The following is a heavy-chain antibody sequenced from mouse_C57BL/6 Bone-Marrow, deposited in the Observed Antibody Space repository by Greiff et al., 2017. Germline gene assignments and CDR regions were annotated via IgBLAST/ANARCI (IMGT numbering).Heavy chain of an antibody. Sequence: QVQLQQPGAELVRPGPSVKLSCTASGYTFTSYWMHWVKQRPGQGLEWIGVIDPSDSYTNYNQKFKGKATLTVDTSSSTAYMQLSSLTSEDSAVYYCARSVITSFAYWGQGTLVTVSA. J-gene: IGHJ3*01. CDR1: GYTFTSYW. CDR2: IDPSDSYT. CDR3: ARSVITSFAY. D-gene: IGHD1-1*01. V-gene: IGHV1-59*01.